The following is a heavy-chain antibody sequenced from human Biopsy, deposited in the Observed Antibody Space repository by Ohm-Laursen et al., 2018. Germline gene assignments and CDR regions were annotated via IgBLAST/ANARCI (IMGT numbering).Heavy chain of an antibody. V-gene: IGHV1-8*02. CDR1: EGTFSNYG. Sequence: SSVKVSCKAPEGTFSNYGVNWVRQATGQGLEWMGWMSPNTGNTVYAQRFQDRVTMTSDTSTGTAYMELTSLTSDDTAVYFCARWETTLGRSLDSWGQGTLVAVSS. D-gene: IGHD1-26*01. CDR2: MSPNTGNT. CDR3: ARWETTLGRSLDS. J-gene: IGHJ4*02.